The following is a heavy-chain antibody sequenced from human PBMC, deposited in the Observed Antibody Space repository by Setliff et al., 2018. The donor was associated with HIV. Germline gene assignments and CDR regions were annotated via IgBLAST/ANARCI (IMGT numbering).Heavy chain of an antibody. J-gene: IGHJ6*02. D-gene: IGHD3-10*01. CDR2: INTATVTTT. CDR1: GFSFSSYS. Sequence: PGGSLRLSCAASGFSFSSYSMNWVRQAPGKGLEWIAYINTATVTTTVYYADSVKGRFTISRDNAKNSLYLQMNSLRAEDTAIYYCARGSLRGVLALGMDVWGQGTTVTVSS. CDR3: ARGSLRGVLALGMDV. V-gene: IGHV3-48*01.